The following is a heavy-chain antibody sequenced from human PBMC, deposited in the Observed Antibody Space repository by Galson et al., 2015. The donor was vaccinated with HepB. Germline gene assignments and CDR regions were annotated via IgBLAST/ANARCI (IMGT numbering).Heavy chain of an antibody. CDR3: ARALARNDAFDI. V-gene: IGHV3-21*01. Sequence: SLRLSCAASGFTFSSYSMNWVRQAPGKGLEWVSSISSSSSYIYYADSVKGRFTISRDNAKNSLYLQMNSLRAEDTAVYYCARALARNDAFDIWGQGTMVTVSS. CDR1: GFTFSSYS. D-gene: IGHD1-14*01. CDR2: ISSSSSYI. J-gene: IGHJ3*02.